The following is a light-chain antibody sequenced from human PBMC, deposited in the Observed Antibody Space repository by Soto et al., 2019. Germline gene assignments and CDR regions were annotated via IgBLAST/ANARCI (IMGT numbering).Light chain of an antibody. V-gene: IGLV2-14*01. CDR1: NTDVGGYNY. CDR2: EVR. CDR3: TSYTPTGALV. Sequence: QSALPQPASVSGSPGQSIIVSCTGTNTDVGGYNYVSWYQHRPGKAPRLMIYEVRNRLSGVSNRFSGSKSGNTASLTISGLQSEDEADYYCTSYTPTGALVFGSGTKLTVL. J-gene: IGLJ3*02.